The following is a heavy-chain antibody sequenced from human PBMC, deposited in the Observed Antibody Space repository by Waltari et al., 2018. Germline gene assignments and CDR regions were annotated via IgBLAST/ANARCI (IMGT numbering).Heavy chain of an antibody. CDR1: GGSISSYY. J-gene: IGHJ5*02. CDR2: IYYSGST. Sequence: QVQLQESGPGLVKPSETLSLTCTVSGGSISSYYWRWIRQPPGKGLEWIGYIYYSGSTNYNPSLKSRVTISVDTAKNRFSLKLGSVTAADTAVDYCAGQGDSSSWPWVDPWGQGTLVTVSS. V-gene: IGHV4-59*01. D-gene: IGHD6-13*01. CDR3: AGQGDSSSWPWVDP.